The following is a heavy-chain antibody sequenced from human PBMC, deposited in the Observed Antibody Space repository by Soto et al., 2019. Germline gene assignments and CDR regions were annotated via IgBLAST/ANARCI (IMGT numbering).Heavy chain of an antibody. CDR3: ARLIVDANDYYYGMDV. D-gene: IGHD1-26*01. CDR1: GGSISSSSYY. J-gene: IGHJ6*02. V-gene: IGHV4-39*01. CDR2: IYYSGST. Sequence: PSETLSLTCIVSGGSISSSSYYWGWIRQPPGKGLEWIGSIYYSGSTYYNPSLKSRVTISVDTSKNQFSLKLSSVTATDTAMYYCARLIVDANDYYYGMDVWGQGTTVTVSS.